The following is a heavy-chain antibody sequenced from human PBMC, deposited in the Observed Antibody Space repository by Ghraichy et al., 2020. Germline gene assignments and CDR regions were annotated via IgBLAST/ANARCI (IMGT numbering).Heavy chain of an antibody. Sequence: GESLNISCAASGFTFSSYSMNWVRQAPGKGLEWVSSIISSSYIYYADSVKGRFTISRDNAKNSLYLQMNSLRAEDTAVYYCARGGYCSGGSCYFDYWGQGTLVTVSS. CDR1: GFTFSSYS. CDR3: ARGGYCSGGSCYFDY. J-gene: IGHJ4*02. D-gene: IGHD2-15*01. V-gene: IGHV3-21*01. CDR2: IISSSYI.